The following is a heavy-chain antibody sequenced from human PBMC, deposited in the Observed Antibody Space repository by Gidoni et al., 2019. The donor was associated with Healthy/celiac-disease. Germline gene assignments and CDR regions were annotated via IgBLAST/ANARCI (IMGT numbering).Heavy chain of an antibody. D-gene: IGHD6-19*01. V-gene: IGHV4-59*01. CDR3: ARGSGWYPVPRQYDY. CDR1: GGSIRSYY. Sequence: QLQESGPGLVTPSETLSPTCTASGGSIRSYYWSWIRQPPGKGLEWIGYIYYSGSTNYNPSLKSRVTISVDTSKNQFSLKLSSVTAADTAVYYCARGSGWYPVPRQYDYWGQGTLVTVSS. J-gene: IGHJ4*02. CDR2: IYYSGST.